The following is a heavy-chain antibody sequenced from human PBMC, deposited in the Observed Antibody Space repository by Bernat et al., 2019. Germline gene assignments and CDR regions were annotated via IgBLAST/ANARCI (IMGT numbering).Heavy chain of an antibody. CDR1: GFTFSSYG. CDR2: IWYDGSNK. J-gene: IGHJ4*02. V-gene: IGHV3-33*01. Sequence: QVQLVESGGGVVQPGRSLRLSCAASGFTFSSYGMHWVRQAPGKGLEWVAVIWYDGSNKYYADSVKGRFTISRDNSKNTLYLQMNSLRAEDTAVYYCARGGYGGGGSSGQNGYYFDYWGQGTLVTVSS. CDR3: ARGGYGGGGSSGQNGYYFDY. D-gene: IGHD2-15*01.